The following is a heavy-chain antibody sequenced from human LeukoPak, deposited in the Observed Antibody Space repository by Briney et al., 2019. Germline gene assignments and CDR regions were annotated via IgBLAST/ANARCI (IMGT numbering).Heavy chain of an antibody. V-gene: IGHV3-20*04. Sequence: PGGSLRLSCAASGFTFDDYGMSWVRQAPGKGLEWVSGINWNGGSTGYADSVKGRFTISRDNAKNSLYLQMNSLRAEDTALYYCARVYGSSSRYYYYYMDVWGKGTTVTVSS. CDR3: ARVYGSSSRYYYYYMDV. CDR2: INWNGGST. CDR1: GFTFDDYG. D-gene: IGHD6-6*01. J-gene: IGHJ6*03.